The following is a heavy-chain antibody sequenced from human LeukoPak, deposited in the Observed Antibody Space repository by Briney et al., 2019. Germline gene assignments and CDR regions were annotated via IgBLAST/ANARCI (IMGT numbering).Heavy chain of an antibody. D-gene: IGHD2-21*02. CDR2: MNPNSGNT. CDR1: GGTFSSYA. V-gene: IGHV1-8*02. CDR3: ARGGDCGGDCYTNWFDP. Sequence: ASVKVSCKASGGTFSSYAISWVRQAPGQGLEWMEWMNPNSGNTGYAQKFQGRVTMTRNTSISTAYMELSSLRSEDTAVYYCARGGDCGGDCYTNWFDPWGQGTLVTVSS. J-gene: IGHJ5*02.